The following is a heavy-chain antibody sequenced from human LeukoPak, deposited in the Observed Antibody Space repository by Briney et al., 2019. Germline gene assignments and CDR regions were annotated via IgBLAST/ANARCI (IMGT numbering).Heavy chain of an antibody. CDR1: GFTFSSYS. J-gene: IGHJ4*02. CDR2: ISSSSSYI. D-gene: IGHD2/OR15-2a*01. CDR3: ARDSGGIVIN. Sequence: GGSLRLSCAASGFTFSSYSMNWVRQAPGKGLEWVSSISSSSSYIYYADSVKGRFTISRDNAKSSLYLQMNSLRAEDTAVYYCARDSGGIVINWGQGTLVTVSS. V-gene: IGHV3-21*01.